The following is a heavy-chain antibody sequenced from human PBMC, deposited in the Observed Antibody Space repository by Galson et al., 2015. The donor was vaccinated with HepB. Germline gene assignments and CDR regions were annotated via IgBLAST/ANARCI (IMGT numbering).Heavy chain of an antibody. V-gene: IGHV1-3*01. J-gene: IGHJ6*02. Sequence: SVKVSCKASGFTFTRYAIHWVRQAPGQRLEWMGWINAGNGNTKYSQNFQGRVTITRDTSATTAYMELHSLRSADTAVFYCARDRVIAAAGTMGWYGMDVWGQGTTVTVSS. D-gene: IGHD6-13*01. CDR3: ARDRVIAAAGTMGWYGMDV. CDR2: INAGNGNT. CDR1: GFTFTRYA.